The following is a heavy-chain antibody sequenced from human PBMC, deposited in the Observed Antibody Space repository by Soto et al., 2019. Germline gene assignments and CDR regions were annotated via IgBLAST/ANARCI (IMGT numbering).Heavy chain of an antibody. J-gene: IGHJ5*02. CDR2: INPNSGGT. CDR3: ARDLADGSGSYYRRTDSWFDH. D-gene: IGHD3-10*01. V-gene: IGHV1-2*04. Sequence: QVQLVQSGAEVKKPGASVPVSCTASGYTFTGYYMHWVRQAPGQGLEWMGWINPNSGGTNYAQKFQGCVTMTSDTSISTAHMELSSLRSDDTAVCYCARDLADGSGSYYRRTDSWFDHWCQGTLVTVSS. CDR1: GYTFTGYY.